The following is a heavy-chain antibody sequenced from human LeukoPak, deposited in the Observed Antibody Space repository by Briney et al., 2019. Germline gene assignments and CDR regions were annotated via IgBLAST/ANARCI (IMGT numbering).Heavy chain of an antibody. CDR3: AKSFLSSWVYYFDY. V-gene: IGHV3-23*01. Sequence: GGSLRLSCAASGFTFSSYAMSWVRQAPGKGLEWVSAISGSGGSTYYADSVKGRFTISRDNSKSTLYLQMNSLRAEDTAVYYCAKSFLSSWVYYFDYWGQGTLVTVSS. CDR2: ISGSGGST. CDR1: GFTFSSYA. J-gene: IGHJ4*02. D-gene: IGHD6-13*01.